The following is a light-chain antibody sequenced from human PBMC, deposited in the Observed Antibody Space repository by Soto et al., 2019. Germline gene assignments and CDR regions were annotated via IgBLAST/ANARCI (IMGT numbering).Light chain of an antibody. CDR3: IQLRNTPNT. CDR1: QSLLHRNGYNS. J-gene: IGKJ5*01. CDR2: LGS. V-gene: IGKV2-28*01. Sequence: SPRSLSVPPGKSASISCRSTQSLLHRNGYNSLDWYVQKPGQPPQLVIFLGSRRASGVPDRFSGSGSGTDFTLKVSTVEAEDVGIYYCIQLRNTPNTIGPGTRLEI.